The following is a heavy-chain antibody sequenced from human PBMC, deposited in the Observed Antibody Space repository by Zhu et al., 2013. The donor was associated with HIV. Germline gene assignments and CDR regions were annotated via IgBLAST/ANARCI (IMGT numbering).Heavy chain of an antibody. J-gene: IGHJ4*02. CDR3: ARSAIVVVPAGTRHPLLDY. D-gene: IGHD2-2*01. Sequence: QVQLVQSGAEVKKPGASVKVSCKASGYTFTSYGISWVRQAPGQGLEWMGWISAYNGNTNYAQKLQGRVTMTTDTSTSTAYMELRSLRSDDTAVYYCARSAIVVVPAGTRHPLLDYWGQGTLVTVSS. CDR1: GYTFTSYG. V-gene: IGHV1-18*01. CDR2: ISAYNGNT.